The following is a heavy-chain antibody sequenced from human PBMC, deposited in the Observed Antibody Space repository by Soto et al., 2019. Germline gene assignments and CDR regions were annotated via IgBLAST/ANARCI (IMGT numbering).Heavy chain of an antibody. J-gene: IGHJ6*02. CDR3: AEDSQSWGMDV. V-gene: IGHV3-23*01. CDR1: GFTFSSYG. CDR2: ISGSGGGT. Sequence: EVQLLESGGGFVQPGGSLRLSCAASGFTFSSYGMSWVRQAPGKGLEWVSAISGSGGGTYYADSVKGRFTISRDNSKNTLYLQMNSLRPEDTAVYYCAEDSQSWGMDVWGQGTTVTVSS.